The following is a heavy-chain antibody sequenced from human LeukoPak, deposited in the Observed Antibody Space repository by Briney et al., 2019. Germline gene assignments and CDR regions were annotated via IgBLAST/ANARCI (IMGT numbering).Heavy chain of an antibody. D-gene: IGHD3-10*01. CDR1: GGSFSGYY. Sequence: PSETLSLTCAVYGGSFSGYYWSWIRQPPGKGLEWIGEINHSGSTNYNPSLKSRVTISVDTSKNQFSLKLSSVTAADTAVYYCARVGCQSRSKGKYYYGSGSLRNWFDPWGQGTLVTVSS. V-gene: IGHV4-34*01. CDR2: INHSGST. CDR3: ARVGCQSRSKGKYYYGSGSLRNWFDP. J-gene: IGHJ5*02.